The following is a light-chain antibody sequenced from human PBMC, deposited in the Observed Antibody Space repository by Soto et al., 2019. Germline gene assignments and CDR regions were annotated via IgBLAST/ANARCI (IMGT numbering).Light chain of an antibody. CDR2: EVS. Sequence: QSVLTQPPSASGSPGQSVTISCTGTSSDVGGYNYISWYQHHPGKAPKLMIYEVSQRPSGVPDRFSGPKSGNTASLTVSGLQAVDEADYYCTSYAGSNNRGVFGSGTKVTVL. CDR1: SSDVGGYNY. J-gene: IGLJ1*01. V-gene: IGLV2-8*01. CDR3: TSYAGSNNRGV.